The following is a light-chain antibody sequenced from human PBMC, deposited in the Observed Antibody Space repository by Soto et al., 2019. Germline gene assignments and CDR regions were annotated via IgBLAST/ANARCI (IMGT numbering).Light chain of an antibody. CDR1: QSITTY. V-gene: IGKV1-39*01. CDR3: QQYVSSPFT. CDR2: AAS. Sequence: DIQMTQSPSSLSASVGDRVTITCRASQSITTYLNWYRQKPGKAPKLLIYAASSLQSGVPSRFSGSGSETEFTLSISSLQPEDFAVYYCQQYVSSPFTFGPGTKVDIK. J-gene: IGKJ3*01.